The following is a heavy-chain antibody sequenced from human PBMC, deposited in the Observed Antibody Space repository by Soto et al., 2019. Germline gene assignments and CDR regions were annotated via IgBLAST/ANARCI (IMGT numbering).Heavy chain of an antibody. V-gene: IGHV4-34*01. Sequence: SETLSLTCAVYGGSFSGYYWSWIRQPPGKGLEWIGEINHSGSTNYNPSLKSRVTISVDTSKNQFSLKPSSVTAADTAVYYCARRRIAVAGTRWLDYYYYYGMDVWGQGTTVTVSS. D-gene: IGHD6-19*01. J-gene: IGHJ6*02. CDR3: ARRRIAVAGTRWLDYYYYYGMDV. CDR2: INHSGST. CDR1: GGSFSGYY.